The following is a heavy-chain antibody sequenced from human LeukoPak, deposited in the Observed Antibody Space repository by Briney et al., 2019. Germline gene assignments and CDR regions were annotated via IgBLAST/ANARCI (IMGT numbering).Heavy chain of an antibody. CDR3: ARDSGSPYYYYYYGMDA. J-gene: IGHJ6*02. CDR1: GYTFTSYG. V-gene: IGHV1-18*01. Sequence: ASVKVSCKASGYTFTSYGISWVRQAPGQGFEWMGWISAYNGNTNYAQKLQGRVTMTTDTSTSTAYMELRSLRSDDTAVYYCARDSGSPYYYYYYGMDAWGQGTTVTVSS. CDR2: ISAYNGNT. D-gene: IGHD3-10*01.